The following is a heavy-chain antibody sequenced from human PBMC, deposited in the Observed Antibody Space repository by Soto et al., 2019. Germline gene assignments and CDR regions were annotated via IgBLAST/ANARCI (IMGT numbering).Heavy chain of an antibody. J-gene: IGHJ6*03. CDR1: GGSISSSSYY. D-gene: IGHD3-3*01. V-gene: IGHV4-39*01. Sequence: SETLSLTCTVSGGSISSSSYYWGWIRQPPGKGLEWIGSIYYSGSTYYNPSLKSRVTISVDTSKNQFSLKLSSVTAADTAVYYCARNAQYYDFWSGSNGYYYYYMDVWGKGTTVTVSS. CDR3: ARNAQYYDFWSGSNGYYYYYMDV. CDR2: IYYSGST.